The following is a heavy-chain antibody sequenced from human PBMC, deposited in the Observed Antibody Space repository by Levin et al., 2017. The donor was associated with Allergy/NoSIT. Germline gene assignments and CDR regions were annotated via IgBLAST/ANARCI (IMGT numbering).Heavy chain of an antibody. V-gene: IGHV3-30-3*01. Sequence: PGGSLRLSCAASGFTFSSYAMHWVRQAPGKGLEWVAVISYDGSNKYYADSVKGRFTISRDNSKNTLYLQMNSLRAEDTAVYYCARDSIAAAGMIYWGQGTLVTVSS. CDR1: GFTFSSYA. D-gene: IGHD6-13*01. CDR2: ISYDGSNK. CDR3: ARDSIAAAGMIY. J-gene: IGHJ4*02.